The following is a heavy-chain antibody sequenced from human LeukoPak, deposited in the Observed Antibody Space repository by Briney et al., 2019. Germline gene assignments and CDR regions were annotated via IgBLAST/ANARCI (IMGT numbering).Heavy chain of an antibody. D-gene: IGHD1-14*01. Sequence: ASVKVSCKASGYTFTSYGISWVRQAPGKGLEWMGWISAYNGNTNYAQKLQGRVTMTTDTSTSTAYMELRSLRSDDTAVYYCARARTGSAYTLRGYFDYWGQGTLVTVSS. V-gene: IGHV1-18*01. J-gene: IGHJ4*02. CDR1: GYTFTSYG. CDR3: ARARTGSAYTLRGYFDY. CDR2: ISAYNGNT.